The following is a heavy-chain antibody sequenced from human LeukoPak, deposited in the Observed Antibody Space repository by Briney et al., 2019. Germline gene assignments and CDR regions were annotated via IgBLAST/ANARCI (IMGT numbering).Heavy chain of an antibody. CDR2: IKQDGSEK. D-gene: IGHD2-2*01. CDR1: GFTFSSYW. Sequence: GGSLRLSCAASGFTFSSYWMSWVRQAPGKGLEWVANIKQDGSEKYYVDSVKGRFTISRDNAKNSLYLQMNSLRAEDTAVYYCARPKYCNSTSCYYYYMDVWGKGTTVTISS. J-gene: IGHJ6*03. CDR3: ARPKYCNSTSCYYYYMDV. V-gene: IGHV3-7*01.